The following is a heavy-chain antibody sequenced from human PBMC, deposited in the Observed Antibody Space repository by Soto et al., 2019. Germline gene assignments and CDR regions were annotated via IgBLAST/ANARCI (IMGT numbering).Heavy chain of an antibody. Sequence: SETLSLNFAGSGGSFTSNNWWTWVRQPPGQGLEWIGEIYRTGSTNYNPSLKSRVTISLDKSENQFSLKVTSLTAADTAVYYCASRDPGTSVDYWSQGTLVTVSS. D-gene: IGHD1-7*01. CDR2: IYRTGST. CDR1: GGSFTSNNW. V-gene: IGHV4-4*02. J-gene: IGHJ4*02. CDR3: ASRDPGTSVDY.